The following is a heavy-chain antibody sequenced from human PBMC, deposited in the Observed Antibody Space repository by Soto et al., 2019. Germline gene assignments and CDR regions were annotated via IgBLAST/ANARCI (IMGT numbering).Heavy chain of an antibody. Sequence: QVQLQQWGAGLLKPSETLSVTCAVYGGSFSGYYWTWIRQPPGTGLEWIGEINHSGSTSYNPSLKSRVTISVDTSKNQFSLKLTSVTAADTAVCYCARDKITGLFDYWGQGSLVTVSS. CDR2: INHSGST. CDR1: GGSFSGYY. D-gene: IGHD2-8*02. CDR3: ARDKITGLFDY. V-gene: IGHV4-34*01. J-gene: IGHJ4*02.